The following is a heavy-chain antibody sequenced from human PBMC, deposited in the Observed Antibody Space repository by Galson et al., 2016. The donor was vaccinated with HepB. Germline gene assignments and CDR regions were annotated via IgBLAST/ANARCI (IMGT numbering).Heavy chain of an antibody. CDR1: GGSISSTGYS. J-gene: IGHJ3*01. CDR2: FYYSGST. V-gene: IGHV4-39*02. CDR3: AREGYSSGGYPTSWEPAHDAFDL. D-gene: IGHD6-19*01. Sequence: SETLSLTCTVSGGSISSTGYSWGWIRQPPGKGLEWIGSFYYSGSTYYSPSLKSRFTISVDTSKNHFSLKLSSVTAADTAVYYCAREGYSSGGYPTSWEPAHDAFDLWGQGTMVSVSS.